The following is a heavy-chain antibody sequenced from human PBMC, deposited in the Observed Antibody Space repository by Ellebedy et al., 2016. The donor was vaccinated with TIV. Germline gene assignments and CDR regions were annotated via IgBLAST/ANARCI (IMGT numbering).Heavy chain of an antibody. CDR2: AYYRGSI. D-gene: IGHD6-19*01. J-gene: IGHJ5*02. V-gene: IGHV4-39*01. CDR3: ARTARSSSGAIWFDP. CDR1: GGSIRVSHQH. Sequence: MPSETLSLTCTVSGGSIRVSHQHWGWIRPPPGKGLEWNGNAYYRGSIYYNPSLKSRVTVSVDTSKNQFSLKLTSVTTADTAVYYCARTARSSSGAIWFDPWGQGTLVTVSS.